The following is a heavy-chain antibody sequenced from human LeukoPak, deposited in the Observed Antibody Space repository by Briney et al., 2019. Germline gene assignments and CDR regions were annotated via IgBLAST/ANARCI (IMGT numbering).Heavy chain of an antibody. Sequence: ASVKVSCKASGGTFSSYAISWGRQAPGQGLEWMGGIIPIFGTANYAQKFQGRVTITADESTSTAYMELSSLRSEDTAAYYCARGGYYGSGSYSHSFWFDPWGQGTLVTVSS. V-gene: IGHV1-69*13. CDR2: IIPIFGTA. CDR3: ARGGYYGSGSYSHSFWFDP. J-gene: IGHJ5*02. CDR1: GGTFSSYA. D-gene: IGHD3-10*01.